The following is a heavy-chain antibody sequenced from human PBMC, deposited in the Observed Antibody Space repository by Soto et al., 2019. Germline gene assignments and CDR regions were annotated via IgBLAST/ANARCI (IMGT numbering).Heavy chain of an antibody. CDR1: GYTFTSYY. CDR2: INPSGGST. V-gene: IGHV1-46*01. J-gene: IGHJ6*02. CDR3: ARDGRSYYYYYGMDV. Sequence: ASVKVSCKASGYTFTSYYMHWVRQAPGQGLEWMGIINPSGGSTSYAQKFQGRVTMTRDTSTSTVYMELSSLRSEDTAVYYCARDGRSYYYYYGMDVWGQGTTVTVSS.